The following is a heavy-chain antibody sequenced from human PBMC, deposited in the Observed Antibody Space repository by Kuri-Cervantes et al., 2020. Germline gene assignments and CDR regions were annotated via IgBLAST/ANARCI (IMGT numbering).Heavy chain of an antibody. CDR1: GFTFSSYA. Sequence: GSLRLSCAASGFTFSSYAMHWVRQAPGKGLEWIGEINHSGSTNYNPSLKSRVTISVDTSKNQFSLKLSSVTAADTAVYYCARGGYYYGSGSYGFYYYGMDVWGQGTTVTVSS. D-gene: IGHD3-10*01. J-gene: IGHJ6*02. CDR2: INHSGST. V-gene: IGHV4-34*01. CDR3: ARGGYYYGSGSYGFYYYGMDV.